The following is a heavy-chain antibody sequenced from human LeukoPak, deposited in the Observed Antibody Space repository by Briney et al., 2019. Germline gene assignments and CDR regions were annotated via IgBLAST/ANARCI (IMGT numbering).Heavy chain of an antibody. D-gene: IGHD2-15*01. CDR1: GGSISSGDYY. Sequence: SETLSLTCTVSGGSISSGDYYWSWIRQPPGKGLEWIGYIYYSGSTYYNPSLKSRVTISVDTSENQFSLKLSSVTAADTAVYYCARDRGWTLDYGMDVWGQGTTVTVSS. CDR3: ARDRGWTLDYGMDV. J-gene: IGHJ6*02. CDR2: IYYSGST. V-gene: IGHV4-30-4*01.